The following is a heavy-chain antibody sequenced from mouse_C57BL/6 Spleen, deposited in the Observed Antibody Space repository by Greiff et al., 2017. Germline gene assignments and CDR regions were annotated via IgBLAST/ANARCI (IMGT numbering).Heavy chain of an antibody. D-gene: IGHD1-1*01. Sequence: VQLQQPGAELVKPGASVKLSCKASGYTFTSYWMHWVKQRPGQGLEWIGMIHPNSGSTNYNEKFKSKATLTVDKSSSTAYMQLSSLTSEDSAVYYCARYGGSGYGWFAYWGQGTLVTVSA. J-gene: IGHJ3*01. CDR3: ARYGGSGYGWFAY. CDR1: GYTFTSYW. CDR2: IHPNSGST. V-gene: IGHV1-64*01.